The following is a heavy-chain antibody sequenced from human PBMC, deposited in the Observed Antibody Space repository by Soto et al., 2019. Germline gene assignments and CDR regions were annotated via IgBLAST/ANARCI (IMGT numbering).Heavy chain of an antibody. CDR1: GGSISSSSYY. CDR2: IYYSGST. V-gene: IGHV4-39*01. D-gene: IGHD2-15*01. J-gene: IGHJ4*02. CDR3: ARHLPSRHIVVVVAAPYYFDY. Sequence: SETLSLTCTVSGGSISSSSYYWGWIRQPPGKGLEWIGSIYYSGSTYYNPSLKSRVTISVDTSKNQFSLKLSSVTAADTAVYYCARHLPSRHIVVVVAAPYYFDYWGQGTLVTVSS.